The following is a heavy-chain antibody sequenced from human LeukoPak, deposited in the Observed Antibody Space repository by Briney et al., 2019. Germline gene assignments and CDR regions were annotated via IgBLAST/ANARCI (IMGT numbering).Heavy chain of an antibody. CDR3: ARASGSGSYQTPFDY. J-gene: IGHJ4*02. Sequence: PGGSLRLSCAASGFTFSSYSMNWVRQAPGKGLEWVSSISSSGSYIYYADSVKGRFTISGDNAKNSLYLQMNSLRAEDTAVYYCARASGSGSYQTPFDYWGQGTLVTVSS. D-gene: IGHD1-26*01. CDR2: ISSSGSYI. CDR1: GFTFSSYS. V-gene: IGHV3-21*01.